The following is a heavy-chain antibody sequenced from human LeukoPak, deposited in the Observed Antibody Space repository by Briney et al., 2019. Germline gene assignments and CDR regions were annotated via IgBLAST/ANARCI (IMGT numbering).Heavy chain of an antibody. CDR2: FDPEDGEP. J-gene: IGHJ4*02. CDR3: ATADKWEPLDY. V-gene: IGHV1-24*01. Sequence: GASVKVSCQVSGNSLSETSIHWVRQAPGQWLEWMGGFDPEDGEPIFAQRFQGRFSMTEDTFADTAYMELSSLRPEDTAVYYCATADKWEPLDYWGQGTLVTVSS. CDR1: GNSLSETS. D-gene: IGHD1-26*01.